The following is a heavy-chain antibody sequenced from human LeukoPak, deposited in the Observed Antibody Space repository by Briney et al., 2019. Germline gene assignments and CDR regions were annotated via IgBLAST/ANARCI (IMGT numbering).Heavy chain of an antibody. CDR3: AKDNWGYNGAFDI. CDR2: ISWNSGSI. CDR1: GFTFDDYA. J-gene: IGHJ3*02. Sequence: GRSLRLSCAASGFTFDDYAMHWVRQAPGKGLEWVSGISWNSGSIGYADPVRGRFTIPRDNAKNSLYLQMNSLRAEDTALYYCAKDNWGYNGAFDIWGQGTMVAVSS. V-gene: IGHV3-9*01. D-gene: IGHD7-27*01.